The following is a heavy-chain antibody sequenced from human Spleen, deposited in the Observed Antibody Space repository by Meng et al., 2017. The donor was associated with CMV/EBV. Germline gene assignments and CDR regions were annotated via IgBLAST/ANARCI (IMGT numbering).Heavy chain of an antibody. CDR2: INTYNDIT. J-gene: IGHJ5*02. V-gene: IGHV1-18*04. Sequence: VSCQASGYTFTDYGLSWVLQAPGQGLEYMGWINTYNDITKYAQKVQGRVTMTTDTSTGTAYMELRSLTSDDTAVYYCARRGSPELDPWGQGTLVTVSS. CDR1: GYTFTDYG. D-gene: IGHD3-10*01. CDR3: ARRGSPELDP.